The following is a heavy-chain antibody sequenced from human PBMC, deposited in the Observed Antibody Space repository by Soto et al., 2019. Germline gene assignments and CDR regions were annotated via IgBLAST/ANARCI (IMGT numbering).Heavy chain of an antibody. CDR2: IYFTGST. Sequence: SETLSLTCTVSGGSISSGDSYWSWIRQPPGKGLEGIGYIYFTGSTYYTSSLKSRVTISVDTSKNQFSLRLSSVTAADTAVYYCARINYYDSSGPDYWGQGALVTVSS. V-gene: IGHV4-30-4*01. CDR3: ARINYYDSSGPDY. D-gene: IGHD3-22*01. J-gene: IGHJ4*02. CDR1: GGSISSGDSY.